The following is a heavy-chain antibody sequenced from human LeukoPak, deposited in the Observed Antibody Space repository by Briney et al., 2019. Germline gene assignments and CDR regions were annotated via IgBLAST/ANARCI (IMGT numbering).Heavy chain of an antibody. CDR3: ARGRGYSYGLGDY. D-gene: IGHD5-18*01. CDR1: GGSFSGYY. CDR2: INHSGST. Sequence: SETLSLTCAVYGGSFSGYYWSWIRQPPGKGLEWIGEINHSGSTNYNPSLKSRVTISVDTSKNQFSLKLSSVTAADTAVYYCARGRGYSYGLGDYWGQGTLVTVSS. V-gene: IGHV4-34*01. J-gene: IGHJ4*02.